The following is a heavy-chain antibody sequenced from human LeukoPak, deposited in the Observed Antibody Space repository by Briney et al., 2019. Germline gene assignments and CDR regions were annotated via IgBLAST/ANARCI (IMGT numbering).Heavy chain of an antibody. J-gene: IGHJ4*02. Sequence: SETLSLTCTVSGDSISSGDYYWSWIRPPAGKGLEWIGRIYTSGSTNYNPPLKSRVTISVDTSKNQFSLKLSSVTAADTAVYYCAREATRYCSSTSCYYYFDYWGQGTLVTVSS. CDR1: GDSISSGDYY. CDR3: AREATRYCSSTSCYYYFDY. D-gene: IGHD2-2*01. V-gene: IGHV4-61*02. CDR2: IYTSGST.